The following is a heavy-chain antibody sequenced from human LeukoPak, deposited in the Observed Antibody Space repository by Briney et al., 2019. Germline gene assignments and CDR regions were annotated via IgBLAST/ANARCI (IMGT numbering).Heavy chain of an antibody. CDR3: ARAPAVDYTSLGDY. J-gene: IGHJ4*02. V-gene: IGHV1-2*02. Sequence: ASVKVSCKPSGYTFTVNYMHWVRQAPGQGLEWMGVINPNSGGTYYAQKFQGRVTMTRDTSIGTASMELTRLRSDDTAVYFCARAPAVDYTSLGDYWGQGTLVTVSS. CDR1: GYTFTVNY. CDR2: INPNSGGT. D-gene: IGHD4-11*01.